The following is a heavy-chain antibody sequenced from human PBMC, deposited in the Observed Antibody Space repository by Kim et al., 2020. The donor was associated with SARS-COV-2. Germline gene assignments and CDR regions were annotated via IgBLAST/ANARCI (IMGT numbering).Heavy chain of an antibody. Sequence: GGSLRLSCAASGFTFSSYAMSWVRQAPGKGLEWVSAISGSGGSTYYADSVKGRFTISRDNSKNTLYLQMNSLRAEDTAVYYCAKDNEGGAYCGGDCYVLWGAFDIWGQGTMVTVSS. CDR1: GFTFSSYA. J-gene: IGHJ3*02. V-gene: IGHV3-23*01. D-gene: IGHD2-21*02. CDR3: AKDNEGGAYCGGDCYVLWGAFDI. CDR2: ISGSGGST.